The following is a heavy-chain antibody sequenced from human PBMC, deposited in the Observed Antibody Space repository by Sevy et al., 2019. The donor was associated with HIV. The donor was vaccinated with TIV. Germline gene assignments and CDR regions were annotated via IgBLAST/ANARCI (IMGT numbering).Heavy chain of an antibody. CDR1: GLTFSTYG. Sequence: GGSLRLSCAASGLTFSTYGMHWVRQAPGKGLEWVAVISDDGNIQYYADSVKGRFTVSRDNSKNTLYLQMNSLRAEDSAVYYCAKDQGGYNYAPGYRGQGTLVTVSS. J-gene: IGHJ4*02. CDR3: AKDQGGYNYAPGY. D-gene: IGHD5-18*01. CDR2: ISDDGNIQ. V-gene: IGHV3-30*18.